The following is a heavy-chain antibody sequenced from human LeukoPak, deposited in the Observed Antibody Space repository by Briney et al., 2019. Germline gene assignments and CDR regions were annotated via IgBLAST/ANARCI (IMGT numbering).Heavy chain of an antibody. Sequence: QSSETLSLTCTVSGASISPYYWTWIRQPAGKGLEWIGHIYTSGSTNYNPSLKSRVTMSLDTSKSQFSLKLSSVTAADTAVYYCARDDGVGYFDYWGQGTLVTVSS. CDR3: ARDDGVGYFDY. V-gene: IGHV4-4*07. CDR1: GASISPYY. D-gene: IGHD1-26*01. CDR2: IYTSGST. J-gene: IGHJ4*02.